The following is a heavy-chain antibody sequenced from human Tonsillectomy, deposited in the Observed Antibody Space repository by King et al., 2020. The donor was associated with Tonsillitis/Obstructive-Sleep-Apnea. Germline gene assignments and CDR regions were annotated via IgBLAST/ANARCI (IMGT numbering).Heavy chain of an antibody. CDR1: GGSFSGYY. CDR3: ARGPTTVTFRWYYFDY. J-gene: IGHJ4*02. Sequence: VQLQQWGAGLLKPSETLSLTCAVYGGSFSGYYWSWIRQPPGKGLEWIGEINHSGSTNYNPSLKSRVTISVDTSKNQFSLKLSSVTAADTAVSYCARGPTTVTFRWYYFDYWGQGTPVTVSS. D-gene: IGHD4-17*01. CDR2: INHSGST. V-gene: IGHV4-34*01.